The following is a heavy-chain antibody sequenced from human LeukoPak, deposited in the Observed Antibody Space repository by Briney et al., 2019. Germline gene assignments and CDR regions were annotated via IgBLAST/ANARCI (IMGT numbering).Heavy chain of an antibody. J-gene: IGHJ6*04. Sequence: GGSLRLSCAASGLTFSNAWMSWVRQAPGKGLEWVANIKQDGSEKYYVDSVKGRFTISRDNAKNSLYLQMNSLRAEDTAVYYCAELGITMIGGVWGKGTTVTISS. CDR2: IKQDGSEK. D-gene: IGHD3-10*02. V-gene: IGHV3-7*01. CDR3: AELGITMIGGV. CDR1: GLTFSNAW.